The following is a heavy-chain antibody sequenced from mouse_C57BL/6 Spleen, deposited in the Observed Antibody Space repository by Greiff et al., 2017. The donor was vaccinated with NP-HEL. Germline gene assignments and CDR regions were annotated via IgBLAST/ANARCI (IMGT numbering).Heavy chain of an antibody. CDR2: INYDGSST. CDR3: ARDCYGSRGFDY. V-gene: IGHV5-16*01. J-gene: IGHJ2*01. Sequence: EVKLMESEGGLVQPGSSMKLSCTASGFTFSDYYMAWVRQVPEKGLEWVANINYDGSSTYYLDSLKSRFIISRDNAKNILYLQMSSLKSEDTATYYCARDCYGSRGFDYWGQGTTLTVSS. CDR1: GFTFSDYY. D-gene: IGHD1-1*01.